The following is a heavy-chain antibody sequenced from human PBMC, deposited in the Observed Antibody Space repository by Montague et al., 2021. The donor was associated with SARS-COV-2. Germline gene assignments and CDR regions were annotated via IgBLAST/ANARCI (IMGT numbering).Heavy chain of an antibody. V-gene: IGHV4-59*08. D-gene: IGHD3-22*01. CDR2: IYFSGST. J-gene: IGHJ3*02. CDR3: ARRGRFSVIVNTPRGAFDI. CDR1: GVSISSYY. Sequence: SETLSLTCTVSGVSISSYYWSWIRQPPGKGLEWIGCIYFSGSTNYNPSLKSQVTISVDTSKNKFSLTLSTVTAADTAVYYCARRGRFSVIVNTPRGAFDIWGQGTMVTVSS.